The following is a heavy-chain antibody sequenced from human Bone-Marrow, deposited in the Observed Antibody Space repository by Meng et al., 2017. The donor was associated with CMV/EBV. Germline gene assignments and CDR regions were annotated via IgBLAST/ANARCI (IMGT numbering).Heavy chain of an antibody. J-gene: IGHJ4*02. D-gene: IGHD3-3*01. CDR1: GFTFSNYS. Sequence: GESLKISCAASGFTFSNYSMHWVRQAPGKGLQWVAVISYDGNYKYYADSVKGRFTISRDNSKDKLFLQINSLRVEDTAIYYCARDHYDFWGGYFYYWGQGILVTVSS. CDR2: ISYDGNYK. V-gene: IGHV3-30*04. CDR3: ARDHYDFWGGYFYY.